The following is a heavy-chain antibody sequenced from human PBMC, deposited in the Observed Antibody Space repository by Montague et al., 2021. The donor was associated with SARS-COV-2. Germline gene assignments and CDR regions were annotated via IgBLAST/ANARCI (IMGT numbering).Heavy chain of an antibody. D-gene: IGHD4-17*01. CDR1: GDSVWSNTAA. CDR2: TNYRSKWTS. CDR3: VRDTGSAQAGFDA. J-gene: IGHJ4*02. Sequence: CAISGDSVWSNTAAWNWIRQSPSGGLEWLGRTNYRSKWTSDCATSVEGRISVDPDTSKNQFFLHLRSVTPEDTGVYYCVRDTGSAQAGFDAWGQGTLVTVPS. V-gene: IGHV6-1*01.